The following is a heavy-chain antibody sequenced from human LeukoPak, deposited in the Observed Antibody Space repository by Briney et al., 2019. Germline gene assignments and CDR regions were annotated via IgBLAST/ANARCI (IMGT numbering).Heavy chain of an antibody. Sequence: GGSLRLSCAASGFSFNTYWMTWVRQAPGKGLVWVSRINSDGSSTSYADSVKGRFTISRDNAKNTLYLQMNSLRAEDTAVYYCARDGYDSSVYLFDYWGKGTLSTVSS. J-gene: IGHJ4*02. CDR1: GFSFNTYW. CDR3: ARDGYDSSVYLFDY. CDR2: INSDGSST. D-gene: IGHD3-22*01. V-gene: IGHV3-74*01.